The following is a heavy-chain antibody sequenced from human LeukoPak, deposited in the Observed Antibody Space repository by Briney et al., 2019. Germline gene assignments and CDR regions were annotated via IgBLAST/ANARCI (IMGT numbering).Heavy chain of an antibody. CDR3: ASSYCSGGSCYSGDAFDI. D-gene: IGHD2-15*01. CDR2: IYHSGST. V-gene: IGHV4-38-2*01. Sequence: SETLSLTCAVSGYSISSGYYWRWIRQPPGKGLEWIGSIYHSGSTYYNPSLKSRVTISVDTSKSQSSLKLSSVTAADTAVYYCASSYCSGGSCYSGDAFDIWGQGTMVTVSS. J-gene: IGHJ3*02. CDR1: GYSISSGYY.